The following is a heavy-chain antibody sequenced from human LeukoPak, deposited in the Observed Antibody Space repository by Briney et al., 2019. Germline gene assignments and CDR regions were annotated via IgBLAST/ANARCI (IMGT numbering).Heavy chain of an antibody. CDR1: GYSFTSYW. CDR3: ARQRGGDGYNIDN. J-gene: IGHJ4*02. V-gene: IGHV5-51*01. D-gene: IGHD5-24*01. Sequence: GESLKISCKGSGYSFTSYWIGWVRQMPGKGLEWMGTIYPGDSDTRYSPSFQGQVTISADKSISTAYLQWSGLKASDTAMYYCARQRGGDGYNIDNWGQGTLVTVSS. CDR2: IYPGDSDT.